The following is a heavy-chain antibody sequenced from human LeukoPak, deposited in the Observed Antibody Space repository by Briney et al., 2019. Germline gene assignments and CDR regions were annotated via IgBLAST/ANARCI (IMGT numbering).Heavy chain of an antibody. D-gene: IGHD3-3*01. Sequence: PGGSLRLSCAASGFTFSSYSMSWVRQAPGKGLEWVSAISGSGGSTYYADSVKGRFTISRDNSKNTLYLQMNSLMAEDTAVYYCAKGPPGYYDFWSGYCDYWGQGTLVTVSS. CDR3: AKGPPGYYDFWSGYCDY. CDR1: GFTFSSYS. J-gene: IGHJ4*02. CDR2: ISGSGGST. V-gene: IGHV3-23*01.